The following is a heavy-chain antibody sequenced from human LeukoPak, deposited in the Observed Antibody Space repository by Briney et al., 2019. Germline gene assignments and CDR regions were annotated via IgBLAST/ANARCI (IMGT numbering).Heavy chain of an antibody. CDR3: ARASTTLITMIVVVTYGDAFDI. CDR1: GGSISSGDYY. V-gene: IGHV4-30-4*01. CDR2: IYYSGST. Sequence: SETLSLTCTVSGGSISSGDYYWSWIRQPPGKGLEWIGYIYYSGSTYYNPSLKSRVTISVDTSKNQFSLKLSSVTAADTAVYYCARASTTLITMIVVVTYGDAFDIWGQGTMVTVSS. D-gene: IGHD3-22*01. J-gene: IGHJ3*02.